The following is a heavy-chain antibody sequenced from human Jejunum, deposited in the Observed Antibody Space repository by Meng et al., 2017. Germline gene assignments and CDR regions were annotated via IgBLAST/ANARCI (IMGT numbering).Heavy chain of an antibody. Sequence: GGSLRLSCAASGFMFSNSWMSWVRQAPGRGLEWVANIGQDGSEKYYVDSVKGRFTVSRDNARNSLYLQLSSLRAEDTAVYYCARLEFGGYDRTFDHWGQGILVTVSS. CDR1: GFMFSNSW. D-gene: IGHD5-12*01. V-gene: IGHV3-7*01. CDR2: IGQDGSEK. CDR3: ARLEFGGYDRTFDH. J-gene: IGHJ4*02.